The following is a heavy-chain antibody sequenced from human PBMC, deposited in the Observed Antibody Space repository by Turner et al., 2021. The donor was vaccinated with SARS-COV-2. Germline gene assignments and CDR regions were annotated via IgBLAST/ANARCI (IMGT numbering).Heavy chain of an antibody. CDR3: ARHGAQVVRFLLGAFDI. V-gene: IGHV4-39*01. J-gene: IGHJ3*02. CDR2: IYYSWST. CDR1: GGSISSSSYY. Sequence: QLQLQESGPGLVKPSEALSLTCTVAGGSISSSSYYWGLCSQPPGKGLEWIGYIYYSWSTYYNPSLKSRVTISVDTSKNQFSLKLSSVTAADTAVYYCARHGAQVVRFLLGAFDIWGQGTMVTVSS. D-gene: IGHD3-3*01.